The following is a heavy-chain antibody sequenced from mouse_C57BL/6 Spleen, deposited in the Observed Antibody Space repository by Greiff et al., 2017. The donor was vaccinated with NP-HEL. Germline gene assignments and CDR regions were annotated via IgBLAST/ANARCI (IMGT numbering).Heavy chain of an antibody. CDR2: INPSSGYT. CDR1: GYTFTSYT. V-gene: IGHV1-4*01. D-gene: IGHD1-1*02. J-gene: IGHJ2*01. CDR3: ARWRAPGWYFDY. Sequence: QVHVKQSGAELARPGASVKMSCKASGYTFTSYTMHWVKQRPGQGLEWIGYINPSSGYTKYNQKFKDKATLTADKSSSTTYMQLSSLTSEDSAVYYCARWRAPGWYFDYWGQGTTLTVSS.